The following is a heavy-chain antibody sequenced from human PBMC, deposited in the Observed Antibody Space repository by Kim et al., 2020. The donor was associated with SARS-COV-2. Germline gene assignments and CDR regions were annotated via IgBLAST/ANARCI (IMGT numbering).Heavy chain of an antibody. Sequence: GGPLRLSCAASGFTFSSYGMHWVRQAPGKGLEWVAVISYDGSNKYYADSVKGRFTISRDNSKNTLYLQMNSLRAEDTAVYYCAKDASVVRGVIYWGQGTL. V-gene: IGHV3-30*18. CDR1: GFTFSSYG. CDR3: AKDASVVRGVIY. D-gene: IGHD3-10*01. CDR2: ISYDGSNK. J-gene: IGHJ4*02.